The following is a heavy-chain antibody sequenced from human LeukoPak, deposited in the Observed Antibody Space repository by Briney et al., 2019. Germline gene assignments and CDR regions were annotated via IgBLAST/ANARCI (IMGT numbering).Heavy chain of an antibody. D-gene: IGHD3-10*01. CDR3: ARLKGLLWFGELFANYYYYMDV. J-gene: IGHJ6*03. V-gene: IGHV4-34*01. CDR2: INHSGST. Sequence: PSETLSLTCAVYGGSFSGYYWSWIRQPPGKGLEWIGEINHSGSTNYNPSLKSRVTISVDTSKNQFSLKLSSVTAADTAVYYCARLKGLLWFGELFANYYYYMDVWGKGTTVTISS. CDR1: GGSFSGYY.